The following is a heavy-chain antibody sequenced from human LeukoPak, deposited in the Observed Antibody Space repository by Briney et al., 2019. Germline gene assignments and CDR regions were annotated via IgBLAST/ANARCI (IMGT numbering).Heavy chain of an antibody. CDR2: ISYDGSNK. CDR1: GFTFSSYG. J-gene: IGHJ6*02. D-gene: IGHD3-3*01. V-gene: IGHV3-30*03. Sequence: GRSLRLSCAASGFTFSSYGMHWVRQAPGKGLEWVAVISYDGSNKYYADSVKGRFTISRDNSKNTLYLQMNSLRAEDTAVYHCVRGSGYLYYYYYGMDVWGQGTTVTVSS. CDR3: VRGSGYLYYYYYGMDV.